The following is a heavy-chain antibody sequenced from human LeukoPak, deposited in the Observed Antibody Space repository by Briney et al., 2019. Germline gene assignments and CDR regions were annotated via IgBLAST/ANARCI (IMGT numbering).Heavy chain of an antibody. V-gene: IGHV1-69*13. D-gene: IGHD6-19*01. CDR2: IIRMFGIA. J-gene: IGHJ4*02. CDR3: ARDRPYTGGWRGFDY. Sequence: SVNVSCKAFRGTFSSYALSWVRQAPGQGLAWMGRIIRMFGIANYAQKCQGRVTITADESTSTAYMGLSSLRSEDTAVYYCARDRPYTGGWRGFDYWGQGTLVTVSS. CDR1: RGTFSSYA.